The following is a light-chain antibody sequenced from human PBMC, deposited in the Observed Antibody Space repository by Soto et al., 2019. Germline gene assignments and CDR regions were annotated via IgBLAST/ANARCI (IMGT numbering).Light chain of an antibody. J-gene: IGKJ1*01. CDR2: VAS. CDR1: QSITSY. CDR3: LQNYITPWT. V-gene: IGKV1-39*01. Sequence: DIQMPQSTSSLSASVGDRVTITCRASQSITSYLNWYQQKQGKAHKLLIYVASSLQSGVPSRFSGSGSGTDFTLTISSLHPEDFATYYCLQNYITPWTFGQGTKVDIK.